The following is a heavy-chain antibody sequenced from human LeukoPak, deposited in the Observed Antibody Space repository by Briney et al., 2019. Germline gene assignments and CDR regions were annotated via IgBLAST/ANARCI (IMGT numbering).Heavy chain of an antibody. Sequence: GGSLRVSCVASGFTFSTYAISWVRQAPGKGLEWVSAISGSGGVTYYAQSVKGRFTISTDNSKHTPCMKMNSLRAEGTAVYYCAKHHDGYHFYYWGQGTLVTVSS. CDR2: ISGSGGVT. V-gene: IGHV3-23*01. J-gene: IGHJ4*02. CDR3: AKHHDGYHFYY. D-gene: IGHD5-18*01. CDR1: GFTFSTYA.